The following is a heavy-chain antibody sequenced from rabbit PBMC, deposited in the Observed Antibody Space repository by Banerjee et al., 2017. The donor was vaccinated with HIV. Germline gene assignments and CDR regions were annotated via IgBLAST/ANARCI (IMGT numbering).Heavy chain of an antibody. V-gene: IGHV1S43*01. CDR2: IIAGSGST. CDR3: ARGGYAGYGYGL. CDR1: GFDLSNYYY. J-gene: IGHJ4*01. D-gene: IGHD6-1*01. Sequence: QSLEESGGDLVKPGASLTLTCTASGFDLSNYYYMCWVRQAPGKGLEWIACIIAGSGSTYYASWAKGRFTITRSTSLNTVDLQVTSLTAADTATYFCARGGYAGYGYGLWGPGTLVTVS.